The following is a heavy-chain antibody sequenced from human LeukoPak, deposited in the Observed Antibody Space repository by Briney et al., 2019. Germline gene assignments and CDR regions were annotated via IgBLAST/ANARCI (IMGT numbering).Heavy chain of an antibody. D-gene: IGHD3-9*01. CDR3: ARARLRYFDDPEYYFDY. CDR1: GFTVSSNH. CDR2: IYSGGST. Sequence: GGSLRLSCAASGFTVSSNHMSWVRQAPGKGLEWVSVIYSGGSTYYADSVKGRFTISRDNSKNTLYLQMNSLRAEDTAVYYCARARLRYFDDPEYYFDYWGQGTLVTVSS. J-gene: IGHJ4*02. V-gene: IGHV3-66*02.